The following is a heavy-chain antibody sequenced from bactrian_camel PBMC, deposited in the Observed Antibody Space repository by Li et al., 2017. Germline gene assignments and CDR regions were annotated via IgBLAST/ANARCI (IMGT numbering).Heavy chain of an antibody. CDR2: IDSDGNT. Sequence: HVQLVESGGGSVQAGGSLRLSCAAPEYRYPSYCMGWFRQAPGKEREEVGFIDSDGNTRYAESVKGRFTISKDSAKNTVYLQMNSLKPEDTGMYYCAADLWVARILGPLCEREFSYWGQGTQVTVS. D-gene: IGHD3*01. CDR3: AADLWVARILGPLCEREFSY. CDR1: EYRYPSYC. J-gene: IGHJ6*01. V-gene: IGHV3S53*01.